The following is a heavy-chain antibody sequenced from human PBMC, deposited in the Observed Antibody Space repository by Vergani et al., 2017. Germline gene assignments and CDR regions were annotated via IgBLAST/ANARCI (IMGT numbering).Heavy chain of an antibody. J-gene: IGHJ3*02. CDR3: ANLAXGYVWGSYRHDRDAFDI. CDR1: GFTFDYYA. D-gene: IGHD3-16*02. Sequence: EVQLVESGGGVVQPGGSLRLSCAASGFTFDYYAMHWVRQAPGNGLEWVSLISGDGGSTYYADSVKGRFTISRDNSKNSLYLQMNSLRTEDTALYYCANLAXGYVWGSYRHDRDAFDIWGQGTMVTVSS. V-gene: IGHV3-43*02. CDR2: ISGDGGST.